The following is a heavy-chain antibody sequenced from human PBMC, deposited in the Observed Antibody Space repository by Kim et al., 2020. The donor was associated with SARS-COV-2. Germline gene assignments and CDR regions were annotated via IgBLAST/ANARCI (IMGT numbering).Heavy chain of an antibody. CDR3: AKDLIRSIGAFDY. Sequence: GYADSVKGRFTISRDNATNSLYLQMNSLRAEDTALYFCAKDLIRSIGAFDYWGQGTLVTVTS. V-gene: IGHV3-9*01. J-gene: IGHJ4*02. D-gene: IGHD3-16*02.